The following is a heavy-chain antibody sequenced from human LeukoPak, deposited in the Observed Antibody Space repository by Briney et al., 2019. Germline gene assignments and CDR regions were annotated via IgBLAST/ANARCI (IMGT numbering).Heavy chain of an antibody. Sequence: PSETLSLTCTVSGGSISSGGYYWSWIRQHPGKGLEWIGYIYYSGSTYYNPSLKSRVTISVDTSKNQFSLKLSSVTAADTAVYYCARHYPYYYDSSGYAFDIWGQGTMVTVSS. CDR2: IYYSGST. CDR3: ARHYPYYYDSSGYAFDI. J-gene: IGHJ3*02. V-gene: IGHV4-31*03. CDR1: GGSISSGGYY. D-gene: IGHD3-22*01.